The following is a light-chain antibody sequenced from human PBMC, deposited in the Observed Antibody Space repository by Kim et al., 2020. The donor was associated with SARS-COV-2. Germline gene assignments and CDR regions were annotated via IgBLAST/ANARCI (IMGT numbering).Light chain of an antibody. CDR2: EVS. J-gene: IGKJ2*01. Sequence: LSPGERVTLSCRASESVTSPYLAWYQQKPGQAPRLLIYEVSDRAPGIPDRFRGGGSRTHFTLTIDRLEPDDFAVYYCQHYGTSPFTFGLGTKLEI. CDR3: QHYGTSPFT. V-gene: IGKV3-20*01. CDR1: ESVTSPY.